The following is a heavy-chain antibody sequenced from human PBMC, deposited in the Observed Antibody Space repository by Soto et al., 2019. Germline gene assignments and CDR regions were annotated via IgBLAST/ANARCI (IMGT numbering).Heavy chain of an antibody. D-gene: IGHD3-16*01. J-gene: IGHJ6*02. CDR3: VRVGPNFHYYYGLDV. CDR1: DGSISNYY. V-gene: IGHV4-4*07. CDR2: FSTSGTT. Sequence: SETLSLTCTVSDGSISNYYWSWIRQPTGKRLEWIGRFSTSGTTYYNPSLKSRVTMSIDTSQNQFSLKLSSVTAADTAVYYCVRVGPNFHYYYGLDVWGQGTTVTVSS.